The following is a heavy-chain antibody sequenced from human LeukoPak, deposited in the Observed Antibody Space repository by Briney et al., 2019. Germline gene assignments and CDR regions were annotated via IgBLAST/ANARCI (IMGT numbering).Heavy chain of an antibody. D-gene: IGHD5-12*01. CDR2: IWYDGSNK. CDR1: GFTFSSYG. V-gene: IGHV3-33*06. CDR3: AKKDIAGSGYDLDY. Sequence: GGSLRLSCAASGFTFSSYGMHWVRQAPGKGLEWVAVIWYDGSNKYYADSVKGRFTISRDNSKNTLYLQMNSLRAEDTAIYYCAKKDIAGSGYDLDYWGQGTLVTVSS. J-gene: IGHJ4*02.